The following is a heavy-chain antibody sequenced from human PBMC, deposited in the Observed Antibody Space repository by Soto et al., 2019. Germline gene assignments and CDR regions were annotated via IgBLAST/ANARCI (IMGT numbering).Heavy chain of an antibody. Sequence: PSQTLSLTCAISGDSVSSNSAAWNWIRLSPSRGLEWLARTYYRSRWYNDYAVSVRSRITVNPDTSKNQFSLQLTSVTPEDTAVYYWAGTTSHQWYYMYVWGKGTTVTVSS. CDR3: AGTTSHQWYYMYV. D-gene: IGHD1-7*01. CDR1: GDSVSSNSAA. J-gene: IGHJ6*03. CDR2: TYYRSRWYN. V-gene: IGHV6-1*01.